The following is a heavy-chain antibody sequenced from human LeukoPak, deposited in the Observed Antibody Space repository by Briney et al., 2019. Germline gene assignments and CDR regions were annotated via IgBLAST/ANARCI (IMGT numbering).Heavy chain of an antibody. CDR2: ISWNSGSI. J-gene: IGHJ4*02. V-gene: IGHV3-9*01. D-gene: IGHD3-9*01. CDR3: AKDKHDILTGYTHFDY. CDR1: GFTFDDYA. Sequence: GGSLRLSCAASGFTFDDYAMHWVRQAPGKGLEWVSGISWNSGSIGYADSVKGRFTISRDNAKNSLYLQMNSLRAEDTALYYCAKDKHDILTGYTHFDYWGQGTLVTVSS.